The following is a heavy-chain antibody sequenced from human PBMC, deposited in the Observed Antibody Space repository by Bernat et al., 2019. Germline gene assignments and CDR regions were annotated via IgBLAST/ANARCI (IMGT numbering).Heavy chain of an antibody. D-gene: IGHD6-13*01. CDR2: VYWDDDN. CDR3: GNRRSTAGQLDY. Sequence: QITLKESGPTLVKPTQTLTLTCTFSGFSLSTSRVGVGWIRQPPGKALEWLAIVYWDDDNRYSPSLKNRLTVTKDTSKNQVVLTMTNMDPVDKATDYCGNRRSTAGQLDYWGKGTLVNVSA. J-gene: IGHJ4*02. V-gene: IGHV2-5*02. CDR1: GFSLSTSRVG.